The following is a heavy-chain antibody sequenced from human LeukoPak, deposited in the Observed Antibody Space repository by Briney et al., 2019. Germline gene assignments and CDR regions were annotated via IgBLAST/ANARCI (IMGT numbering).Heavy chain of an antibody. Sequence: PSETLSLTCAVYGGSFSGYYWSWIRQPPGKGLEWIGEINHSGSTNYNPSLKSRVTISVDTSKNQFSLKLSSVTAADTAVYYCASVDTAMVTFDYWGQGTLVTVSS. CDR1: GGSFSGYY. J-gene: IGHJ4*02. CDR2: INHSGST. CDR3: ASVDTAMVTFDY. V-gene: IGHV4-34*01. D-gene: IGHD5-18*01.